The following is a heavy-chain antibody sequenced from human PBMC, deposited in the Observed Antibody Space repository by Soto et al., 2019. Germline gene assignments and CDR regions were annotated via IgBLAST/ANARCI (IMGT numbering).Heavy chain of an antibody. V-gene: IGHV3-33*01. CDR2: IWYDGSNK. CDR1: GFTFSSHG. Sequence: PGGSLRLSCAASGFTFSSHGMHWVRQAPGKGLEWVAVIWYDGSNKYYADSVKGRFTISRDNSKNTLYLQMNSLRAEDTAVYYCARGPMATDYYYYGMDVWGQGTTVTVSS. CDR3: ARGPMATDYYYYGMDV. D-gene: IGHD3-10*01. J-gene: IGHJ6*02.